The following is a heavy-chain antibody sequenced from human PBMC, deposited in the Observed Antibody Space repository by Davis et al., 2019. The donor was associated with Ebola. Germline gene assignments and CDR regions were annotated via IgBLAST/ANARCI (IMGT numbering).Heavy chain of an antibody. CDR2: ISYDGSNK. CDR1: GFTFSSYA. J-gene: IGHJ4*02. CDR3: AKGNRYFDWWIDY. V-gene: IGHV3-30*04. D-gene: IGHD3-9*01. Sequence: GESLKISCAASGFTFSSYAMHWVRQAPGKGLEWVAVISYDGSNKYYADSVKGRFTISRDNSKNTLYLQMNSLRAEDTAVYYCAKGNRYFDWWIDYWGQGTLVTVSS.